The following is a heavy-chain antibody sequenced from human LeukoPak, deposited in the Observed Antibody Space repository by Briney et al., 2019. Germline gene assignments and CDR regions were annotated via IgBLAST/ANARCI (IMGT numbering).Heavy chain of an antibody. CDR3: ARAVWGSYRP. Sequence: SETLSLTCAVSGGSISSGGYSWSWIRQPPGKGLEWIGYIYHSGSTYYNPSLKSRVTISVDRSKNQFSLKLSSVTAADTAVYYCARAVWGSYRPWGQGTLVTVSS. J-gene: IGHJ5*02. V-gene: IGHV4-30-2*01. D-gene: IGHD3-16*02. CDR1: GGSISSGGYS. CDR2: IYHSGST.